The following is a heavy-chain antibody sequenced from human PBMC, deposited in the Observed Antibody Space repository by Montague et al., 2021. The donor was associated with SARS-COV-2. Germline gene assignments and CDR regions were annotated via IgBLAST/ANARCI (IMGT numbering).Heavy chain of an antibody. CDR1: GFSLSTSGMY. J-gene: IGHJ6*02. Sequence: PALVKPTQTLTLTCTFSGFSLSTSGMYVSWIRQPPGKALEWLALIDWDDDKYYSTSLKTRLTISKDTSKNQVVLTMTNMDPVDTATYYCARAHYDILTVSGYYGMDVWGQGTTVTVSS. V-gene: IGHV2-70*01. CDR3: ARAHYDILTVSGYYGMDV. CDR2: IDWDDDK. D-gene: IGHD3-9*01.